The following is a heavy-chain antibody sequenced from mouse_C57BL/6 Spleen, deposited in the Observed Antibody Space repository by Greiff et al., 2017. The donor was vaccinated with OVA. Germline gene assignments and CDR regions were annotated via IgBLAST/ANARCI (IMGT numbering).Heavy chain of an antibody. CDR1: GFTFSDYY. J-gene: IGHJ3*01. Sequence: EVQLVESEGGLVQPGSSMKLSCTASGFTFSDYYMAWVRQVPEKGLEWVANINYDGSSTYYLAPLKSRFIISRDNAKNILYLQMSSLKSEDTATDYCAREGAYGSSFAYWGQGTLVTVSA. CDR2: INYDGSST. D-gene: IGHD1-3*01. V-gene: IGHV5-16*01. CDR3: AREGAYGSSFAY.